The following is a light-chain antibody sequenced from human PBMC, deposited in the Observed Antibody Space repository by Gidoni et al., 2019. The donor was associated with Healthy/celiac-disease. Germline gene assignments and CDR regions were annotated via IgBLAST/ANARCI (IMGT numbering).Light chain of an antibody. V-gene: IGLV2-11*01. CDR3: CSYAGSYTHVV. CDR2: AVR. J-gene: IGLJ2*01. Sequence: QSALTQPRSVSGSPGQSVTISCTGTSSDVGGYNYVSWYQQHPGKAPKLMIFAVRKRPSGVPDRFSGSKSGNAASLTISVLQAEDEADYYCCSYAGSYTHVVCGGGTKLTVL. CDR1: SSDVGGYNY.